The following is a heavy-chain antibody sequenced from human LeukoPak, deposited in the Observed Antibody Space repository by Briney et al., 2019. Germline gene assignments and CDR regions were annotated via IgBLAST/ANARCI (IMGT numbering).Heavy chain of an antibody. CDR3: AREGSNTSTMYWFDP. J-gene: IGHJ5*02. V-gene: IGHV4-34*01. CDR2: INHSGST. Sequence: SETLSLTCAVYGGSFSGYYWSWIRQPPGKGLEWIGEINHSGSTNYNPSLKSRVTMAVDRSKNQFSLKVSSVTAADTAVYYCAREGSNTSTMYWFDPWGQGSLVTVSS. CDR1: GGSFSGYY. D-gene: IGHD2-15*01.